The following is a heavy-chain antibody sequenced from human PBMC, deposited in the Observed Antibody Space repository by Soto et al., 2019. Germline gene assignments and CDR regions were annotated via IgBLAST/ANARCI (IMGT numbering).Heavy chain of an antibody. CDR3: ARSPDENLAARDAFDI. CDR1: GFTFSSYG. J-gene: IGHJ3*02. Sequence: GGSLRLSCAASGFTFSSYGMHWVRQAPGKGLEWVAVIWYDGSNKYYADSVKGRFTISRDNSKNTLYLQMNSLRAEDTAVYYCARSPDENLAARDAFDIWGQGTMVTVSS. CDR2: IWYDGSNK. V-gene: IGHV3-33*01. D-gene: IGHD1-7*01.